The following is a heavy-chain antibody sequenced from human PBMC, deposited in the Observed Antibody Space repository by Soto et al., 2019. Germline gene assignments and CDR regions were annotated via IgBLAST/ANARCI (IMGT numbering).Heavy chain of an antibody. Sequence: DVQLVESGGALVQPGGSLRLSCAASGFTFSTSALHWVRQAPGKGLQYVAAIDSSGGRTYYADSVKGRFTISRDNSNDTLYLQMGSLTTDDTAIYYCAMIFYGAYSHWGQGSLVTVSS. CDR1: GFTFSTSA. D-gene: IGHD2-21*01. CDR3: AMIFYGAYSH. CDR2: IDSSGGRT. V-gene: IGHV3-64*07. J-gene: IGHJ4*02.